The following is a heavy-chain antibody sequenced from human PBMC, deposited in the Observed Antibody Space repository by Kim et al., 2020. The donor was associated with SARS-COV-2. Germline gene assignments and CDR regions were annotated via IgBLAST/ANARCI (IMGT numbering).Heavy chain of an antibody. V-gene: IGHV3-23*01. Sequence: GGSLRLSCAASGFTFSSFAMSWVRQAPGKGLECVAGIGNGGGTTDYADSVKGRFTISRDNSKNTLSLQMNSLRVDDTGVYYCATQIPSDDYCDQGTLATV. CDR3: ATQIPSDDY. CDR2: IGNGGGTT. J-gene: IGHJ4*02. D-gene: IGHD2-21*01. CDR1: GFTFSSFA.